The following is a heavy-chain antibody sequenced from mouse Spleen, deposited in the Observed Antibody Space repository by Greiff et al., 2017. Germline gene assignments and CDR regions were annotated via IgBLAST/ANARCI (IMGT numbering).Heavy chain of an antibody. CDR3: ARVELQAMDY. J-gene: IGHJ4*01. Sequence: QVQLQQPGAELVKPGASVKLSCKASGYTFTSYWMQWVKQRPGQGLEWIGEIDPSDSYTNYNQKFKGKATLTVDTSSSTAYMQLSSLTSEDSAVYYCARVELQAMDYWGQGTSVTVSS. CDR1: GYTFTSYW. V-gene: IGHV1-50*01. D-gene: IGHD2-1*01. CDR2: IDPSDSYT.